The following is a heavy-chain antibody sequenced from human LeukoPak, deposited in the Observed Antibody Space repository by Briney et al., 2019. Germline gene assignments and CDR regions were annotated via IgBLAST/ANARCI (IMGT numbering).Heavy chain of an antibody. Sequence: GGSLRLSCAASGFTFSSYEMNWVRQAPGKGLEWVSYISSSGSTIYYADSVKGRFTISRDNAKNSLYLQMNSLRAEDTAVYYCARVAGYSRGRLAFDYWGQGTLVTVSS. V-gene: IGHV3-48*03. D-gene: IGHD6-19*01. J-gene: IGHJ4*02. CDR2: ISSSGSTI. CDR1: GFTFSSYE. CDR3: ARVAGYSRGRLAFDY.